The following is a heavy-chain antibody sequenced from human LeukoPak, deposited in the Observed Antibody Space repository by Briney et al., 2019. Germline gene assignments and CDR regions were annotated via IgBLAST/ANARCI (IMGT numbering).Heavy chain of an antibody. CDR2: IYSGGST. Sequence: GGSLRLSCAASGFTVSSNYMSWVRQAPGKGLEWVSVIYSGGSTYCADSVKGRFTISRDNSKNTLYLQMNSLRAEDTAVYYCARARRSPGYFDYWGQGTLVTVSS. V-gene: IGHV3-66*01. CDR1: GFTVSSNY. J-gene: IGHJ4*02. CDR3: ARARRSPGYFDY.